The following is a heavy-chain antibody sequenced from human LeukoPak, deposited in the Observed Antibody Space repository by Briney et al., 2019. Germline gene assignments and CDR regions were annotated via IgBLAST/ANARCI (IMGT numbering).Heavy chain of an antibody. CDR1: GFTFSTYS. D-gene: IGHD3-10*01. CDR3: ATLGLVRGVIFDC. J-gene: IGHJ4*02. CDR2: ISSSSSYI. V-gene: IGHV3-21*01. Sequence: GGSLRLSCAASGFTFSTYSMNWVRQAPGKGLEWVSSISSSSSYIYYADSVKGRFTISRDNAKNSLYLQMNSLRAEDTAVYYCATLGLVRGVIFDCWGQGTLVTVSS.